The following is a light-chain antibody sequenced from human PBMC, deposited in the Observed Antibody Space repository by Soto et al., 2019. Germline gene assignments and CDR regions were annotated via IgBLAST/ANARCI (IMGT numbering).Light chain of an antibody. V-gene: IGKV3-20*01. CDR3: EQYGSSPPYT. CDR2: GAS. Sequence: EIVLTQSPGTLSLSPGERATLSCRASQSVSSSYLDWYQQKPGQAPRLLIYGASSRATGIPDRFSGSGSGTDFTLTISRLEAEDFAVYYFEQYGSSPPYTVGQGTKREIK. CDR1: QSVSSSY. J-gene: IGKJ2*01.